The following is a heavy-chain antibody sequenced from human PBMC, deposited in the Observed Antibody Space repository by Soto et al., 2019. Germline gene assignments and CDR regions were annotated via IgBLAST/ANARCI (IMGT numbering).Heavy chain of an antibody. V-gene: IGHV1-18*01. CDR1: GYDFTSYG. J-gene: IGHJ3*02. D-gene: IGHD2-21*01. CDR2: ISAYNGKR. CDR3: ARGRIVASIHDAFEI. Sequence: QGQLLQSGDEVKKPGASVRVSCRASGYDFTSYGISWVRQAPGQGLEWVSWISAYNGKRDTAQKSQGRVTMTLDTSTDTAHMELGDLTSADTAVYYCARGRIVASIHDAFEIWGQGTMVAVSS.